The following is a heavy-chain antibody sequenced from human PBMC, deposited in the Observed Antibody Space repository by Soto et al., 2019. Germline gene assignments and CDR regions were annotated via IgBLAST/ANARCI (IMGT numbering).Heavy chain of an antibody. Sequence: GASVKVSGKASGYTFTGYYMHWVRQAPGQGLEWMGWINPNSGGTNYAQKFQGRVTMTRDTSISTAYMELSRLRSDDTAVYYCARIGGYYYDSSGNMDWFDPWGQGTLVTVSS. J-gene: IGHJ5*02. CDR3: ARIGGYYYDSSGNMDWFDP. CDR2: INPNSGGT. D-gene: IGHD3-22*01. CDR1: GYTFTGYY. V-gene: IGHV1-2*02.